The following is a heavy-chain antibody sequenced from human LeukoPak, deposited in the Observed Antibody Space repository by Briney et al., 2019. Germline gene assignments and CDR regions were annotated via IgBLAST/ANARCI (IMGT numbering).Heavy chain of an antibody. D-gene: IGHD3-16*01. V-gene: IGHV4-39*01. J-gene: IGHJ4*02. CDR3: ARAFITGYFDY. Sequence: PSETLSLTCTVSGGSISSSSYYWGWIRQPPGKGLEWIGSIYYSGSTYYNPSLKSRVTISVDTSKNQFSLKLSSVTAADTAVYYCARAFITGYFDYWGQGTLVTVSS. CDR1: GGSISSSSYY. CDR2: IYYSGST.